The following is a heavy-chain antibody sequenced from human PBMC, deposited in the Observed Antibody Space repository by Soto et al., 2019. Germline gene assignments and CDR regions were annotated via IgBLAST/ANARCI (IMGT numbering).Heavy chain of an antibody. J-gene: IGHJ4*02. V-gene: IGHV3-23*01. CDR1: GFTFSSSA. D-gene: IGHD3-10*01. CDR2: VSANGQGI. Sequence: GGSLRLSCAASGFTFSSSAISWVRQAPGKGLEWVSAVSANGQGIYYAGSVRGRFTISRDNSKNTVFLHMDSLSAEDTAVYYCAKDRHYPRDYFHYRGQGTLVTVSS. CDR3: AKDRHYPRDYFHY.